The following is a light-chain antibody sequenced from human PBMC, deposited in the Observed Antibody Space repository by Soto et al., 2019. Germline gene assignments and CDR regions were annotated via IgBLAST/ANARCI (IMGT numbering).Light chain of an antibody. Sequence: EIVLTQSPGTLSLSPGERATLSCRASQSVSSSYLVWYQQKPGQAPRLLIYGASIRATGIPDRFSGSGSGTAFTLTISRLEPEDFAVYYCQQNGRSPPWTFGHGTKVEIK. V-gene: IGKV3-20*01. CDR2: GAS. CDR1: QSVSSSY. J-gene: IGKJ1*01. CDR3: QQNGRSPPWT.